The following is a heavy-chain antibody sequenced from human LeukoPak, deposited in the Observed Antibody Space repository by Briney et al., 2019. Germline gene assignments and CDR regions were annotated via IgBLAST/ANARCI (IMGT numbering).Heavy chain of an antibody. V-gene: IGHV3-30*02. Sequence: GGSLRLSCAASGFIFSNYGMHWVRQAPGKGLEWVAFIRYDESNEYYADSVKGRFTISRDNSKNTLYLQMNSLRADDTAVYYCVKDSSWMGEYYLDYWGQGTLVTVSS. CDR1: GFIFSNYG. CDR3: VKDSSWMGEYYLDY. D-gene: IGHD3-16*01. CDR2: IRYDESNE. J-gene: IGHJ4*02.